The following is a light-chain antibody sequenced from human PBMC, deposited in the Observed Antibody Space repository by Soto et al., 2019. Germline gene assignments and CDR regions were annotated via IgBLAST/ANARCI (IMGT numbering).Light chain of an antibody. CDR1: QGISSH. V-gene: IGKV1-9*01. J-gene: IGKJ5*01. CDR2: AAS. Sequence: QLTQSPSSLSASVGDRVTISCRASQGISSHLAWYQQKPGKAPRLLIYAASTLQSGVPSRFSGSGSGTDFTLTITSLEPEDFATYYCQQFKNYVTFGQGTRLEIK. CDR3: QQFKNYVT.